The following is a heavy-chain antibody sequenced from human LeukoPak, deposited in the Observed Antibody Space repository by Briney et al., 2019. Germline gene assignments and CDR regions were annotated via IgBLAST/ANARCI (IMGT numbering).Heavy chain of an antibody. J-gene: IGHJ3*02. CDR1: GGSFSGYY. Sequence: SETLSLTCAVYGGSFSGYYWSWIRQPPGKGLEWIGNISYTGNTHYNPSLKSRVTLSVDPSKNQFSLKLSSVPAADTAIYYCARHLNNGFDIWGRGTMVTVSS. V-gene: IGHV4-34*01. D-gene: IGHD2/OR15-2a*01. CDR3: ARHLNNGFDI. CDR2: ISYTGNT.